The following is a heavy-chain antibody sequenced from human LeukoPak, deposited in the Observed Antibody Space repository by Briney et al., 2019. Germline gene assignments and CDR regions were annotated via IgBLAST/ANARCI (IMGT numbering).Heavy chain of an antibody. V-gene: IGHV4-59*01. J-gene: IGHJ4*02. CDR1: GGSISSYY. D-gene: IGHD2-21*01. Sequence: PSETLSLTCTASGGSISSYYWSWIRQPPGKGLEWIGYIYYSGSTNYNPSLKSRVTISVDTSKNQFSLKLSSVTAADTAVYFCTRTNRDWVPSDYWGQGTLVTVSS. CDR2: IYYSGST. CDR3: TRTNRDWVPSDY.